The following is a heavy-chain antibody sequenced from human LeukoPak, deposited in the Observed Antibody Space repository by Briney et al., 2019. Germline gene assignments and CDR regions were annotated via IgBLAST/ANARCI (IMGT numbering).Heavy chain of an antibody. Sequence: SETLSLTCTVSGGSISSSSYYWGWIRQPPGKGLEWIGGIYYSGSTYYNPSLKSRVTISVDTSKNQFSLKLSSVTAADTAVYYCARGHDYGDDYWGQGTLVTVSS. CDR3: ARGHDYGDDY. CDR2: IYYSGST. J-gene: IGHJ4*02. CDR1: GGSISSSSYY. D-gene: IGHD4-17*01. V-gene: IGHV4-39*07.